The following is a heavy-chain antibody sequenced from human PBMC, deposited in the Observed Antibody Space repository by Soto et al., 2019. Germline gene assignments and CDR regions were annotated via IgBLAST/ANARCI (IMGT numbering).Heavy chain of an antibody. J-gene: IGHJ4*02. CDR1: GFTFSSYA. CDR3: AKDGGTIWGSYRSPGFFDY. CDR2: ISGSGGST. Sequence: GGSLRLSCAASGFTFSSYAMSWVRQAPGKGLEWVSAISGSGGSTYYADSVKGRFTISRDNSKNTLYLQMNSLRAEDTAVYYCAKDGGTIWGSYRSPGFFDYWGQGTLVTVSS. D-gene: IGHD3-16*02. V-gene: IGHV3-23*01.